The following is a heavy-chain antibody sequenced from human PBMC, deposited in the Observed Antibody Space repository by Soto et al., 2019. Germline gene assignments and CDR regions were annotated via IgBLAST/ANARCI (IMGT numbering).Heavy chain of an antibody. CDR2: INYSGST. CDR1: GGSISSSSYY. CDR3: ARRHSGLGFCSGGSCYATTFDY. V-gene: IGHV4-39*01. D-gene: IGHD2-15*01. J-gene: IGHJ4*02. Sequence: PSETLSLTCAVSGGSISSSSYYWAWLRQPPGKGLEWIGSINYSGSTYYNPSLKRRITTSVDTSKKQFSLKMSSVTAADTATYFCARRHSGLGFCSGGSCYATTFDYWGQGTLVTVSS.